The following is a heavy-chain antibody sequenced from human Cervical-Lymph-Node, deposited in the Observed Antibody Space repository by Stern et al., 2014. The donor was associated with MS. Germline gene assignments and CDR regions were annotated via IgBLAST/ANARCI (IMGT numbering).Heavy chain of an antibody. Sequence: VQLVESGAEVKKPGASVKVSCKTSGYTFTSDDINWVRQASGQGLEWMGWMNPDSGDTGYAQKFQGRLTITRDTSISTAYMELTTLRSEDTAVYYCTKAWDSWGRGTLVIVSS. CDR2: MNPDSGDT. J-gene: IGHJ4*02. CDR3: TKAWDS. V-gene: IGHV1-8*01. CDR1: GYTFTSDD.